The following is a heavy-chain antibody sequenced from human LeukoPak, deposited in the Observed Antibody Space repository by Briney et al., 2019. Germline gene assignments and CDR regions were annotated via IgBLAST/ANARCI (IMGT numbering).Heavy chain of an antibody. J-gene: IGHJ3*02. D-gene: IGHD3-22*01. CDR3: ATRDNSGTGGAFDI. Sequence: ASVTVSCKVSGYTFTHYYMHWVQQAPGKGLEWMGLVDPEDGETIYAEKFQGRVTITADTSTDTAYMELSSLRSEDTAVYYCATRDNSGTGGAFDIWGQGTMVTVSS. CDR2: VDPEDGET. V-gene: IGHV1-69-2*01. CDR1: GYTFTHYY.